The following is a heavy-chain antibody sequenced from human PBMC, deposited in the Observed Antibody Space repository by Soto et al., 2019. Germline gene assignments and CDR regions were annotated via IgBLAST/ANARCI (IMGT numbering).Heavy chain of an antibody. CDR2: ISSSGSTI. V-gene: IGHV3-48*03. J-gene: IGHJ5*02. Sequence: HPGGSLRLSCAASGFTFSSYEMNWVRQAPGKGLEWVSYISSSGSTIYYADSVKGRFTISRDNAKNSLYLQMNSLRAEDTAVYYCARVSRGERVTAILWFDPCGQGTLVTVYS. D-gene: IGHD2-21*02. CDR3: ARVSRGERVTAILWFDP. CDR1: GFTFSSYE.